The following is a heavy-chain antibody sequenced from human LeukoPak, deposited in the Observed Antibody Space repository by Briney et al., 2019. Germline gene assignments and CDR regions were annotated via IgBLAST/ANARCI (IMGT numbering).Heavy chain of an antibody. CDR1: RFTFSSHW. V-gene: IGHV3-74*01. CDR2: INSDGSST. D-gene: IGHD1-26*01. Sequence: HPGGSLRLSCAASRFTFSSHWMHWVRQAPGKGLVWVSRINSDGSSTSYADSVKGRFTISRDNAKNTLYLQMNSLRVEDTAVYYCARDQPKWAATAYYFDYWGQGTLVTVSS. CDR3: ARDQPKWAATAYYFDY. J-gene: IGHJ4*02.